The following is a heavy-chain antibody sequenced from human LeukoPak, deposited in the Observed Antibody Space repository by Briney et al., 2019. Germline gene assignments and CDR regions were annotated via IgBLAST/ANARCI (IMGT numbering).Heavy chain of an antibody. Sequence: ASVKVSCKASGYTFTDFYIHWVRQAPGQGLEWMGWINPDSGGRNYAQKLQGSVTMTRDTSISTAYMELSRLRSDDTAVYYCARVAQQLVPPDYWGQGTPVTVSS. D-gene: IGHD6-6*01. CDR3: ARVAQQLVPPDY. CDR2: INPDSGGR. J-gene: IGHJ4*02. CDR1: GYTFTDFY. V-gene: IGHV1-2*02.